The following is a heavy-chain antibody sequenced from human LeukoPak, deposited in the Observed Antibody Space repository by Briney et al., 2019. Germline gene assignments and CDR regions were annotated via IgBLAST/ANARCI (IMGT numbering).Heavy chain of an antibody. Sequence: ASVKASCKASGGTFSSYDISWVRQAPGQGLEWMGRIIPILGIANYAQKFQGRVTITADKSTSTAYMELSSLRSEDTAVYYCATLDIVATIGLDYWGQGTLVTVSS. J-gene: IGHJ4*02. V-gene: IGHV1-69*04. CDR1: GGTFSSYD. CDR2: IIPILGIA. CDR3: ATLDIVATIGLDY. D-gene: IGHD5-12*01.